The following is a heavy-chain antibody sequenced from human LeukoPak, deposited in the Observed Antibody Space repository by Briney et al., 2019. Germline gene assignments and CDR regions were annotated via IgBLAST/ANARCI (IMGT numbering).Heavy chain of an antibody. J-gene: IGHJ5*02. CDR3: ARHDYGGNSAWFDP. CDR1: GGSIRGFF. D-gene: IGHD4-23*01. V-gene: IGHV4-59*01. Sequence: SETLSLTCTVSGGSIRGFFWSWIRQPPGKGLEWIGYLFYSGGTYYNPSLMSRVTISVDMSTNQFSLKLTSVTAADTAVYYCARHDYGGNSAWFDPWGQGTLVTVSS. CDR2: LFYSGGT.